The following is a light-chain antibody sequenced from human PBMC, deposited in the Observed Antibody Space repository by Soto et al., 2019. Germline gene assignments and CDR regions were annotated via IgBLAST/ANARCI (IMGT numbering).Light chain of an antibody. CDR1: QSVSSSY. V-gene: IGKV3-20*01. CDR3: QQYCSSPA. CDR2: GAS. Sequence: EIVLTQSPGTLSLSPGERATLSGRASQSVSSSYLAWYQQKPGQAPRLLIYGASSRATGIPDRFSGSGSGTDFTLTISRLEPEDFALYYCQQYCSSPAFGGGTKVEIK. J-gene: IGKJ4*01.